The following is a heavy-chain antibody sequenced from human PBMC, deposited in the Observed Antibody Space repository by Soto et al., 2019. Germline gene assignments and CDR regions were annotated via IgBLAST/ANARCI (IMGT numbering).Heavy chain of an antibody. CDR1: GYSFTSYW. CDR2: IDPSDSYT. Sequence: GESLKISCKGSGYSFTSYWISWVRQMPGKGLEWMGRIDPSDSYTNYSPSFQGHVTISANKSISTAYLQWSGLKASDTAMYYCARHDWNGMDVWGQGTTVTVSS. D-gene: IGHD3-3*01. CDR3: ARHDWNGMDV. V-gene: IGHV5-10-1*01. J-gene: IGHJ6*02.